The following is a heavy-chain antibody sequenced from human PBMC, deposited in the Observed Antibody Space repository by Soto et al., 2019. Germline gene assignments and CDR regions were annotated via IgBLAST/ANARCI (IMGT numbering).Heavy chain of an antibody. D-gene: IGHD3-16*01. CDR3: TREGSDPYYYYCMDA. CDR1: GYTFTTYG. Sequence: ASVKVSCKASGYTFTTYGISWVRQAPGQGLEWLGWINTHNGNTNYAQNLQGRVIMTADTSTNTAYMELRSLRSDDTAIYYCTREGSDPYYYYCMDAWGQGTTVTVS. J-gene: IGHJ6*02. V-gene: IGHV1-18*01. CDR2: INTHNGNT.